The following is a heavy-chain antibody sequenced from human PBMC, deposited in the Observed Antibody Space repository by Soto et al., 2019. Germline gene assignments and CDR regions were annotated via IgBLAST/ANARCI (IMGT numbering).Heavy chain of an antibody. Sequence: KASETLSLTCTVSGGSISSYYWSWIRQPAGKGLEWIGRIYSSGSTNYNPSLKSRVTMSVDTSKSQFSLKLTSVTAADTAVYYCAREWKQEGFDPWGQGTLVTVSS. J-gene: IGHJ5*02. CDR1: GGSISSYY. D-gene: IGHD1-1*01. CDR2: IYSSGST. CDR3: AREWKQEGFDP. V-gene: IGHV4-4*07.